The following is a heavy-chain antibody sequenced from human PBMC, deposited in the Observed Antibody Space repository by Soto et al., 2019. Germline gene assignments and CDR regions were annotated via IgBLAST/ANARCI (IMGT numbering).Heavy chain of an antibody. CDR1: GFSLSTSGMR. V-gene: IGHV2-70*04. Sequence: ESGPTLVNPTQTLTLTCTFSGFSLSTSGMRVSWIRQPPGKALEWLARIDWDDDKFYSTSLKTRLTISKDTSKNQVVLTMTNMDPVDTATYYCARIGYDSSGYHNPYYFDYWGQGTLVTVSS. CDR3: ARIGYDSSGYHNPYYFDY. J-gene: IGHJ4*02. D-gene: IGHD3-22*01. CDR2: IDWDDDK.